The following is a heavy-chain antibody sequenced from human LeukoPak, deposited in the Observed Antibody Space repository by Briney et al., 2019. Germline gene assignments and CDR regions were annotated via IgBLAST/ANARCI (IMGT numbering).Heavy chain of an antibody. CDR1: GFTFSSYS. D-gene: IGHD6-13*01. J-gene: IGHJ4*02. Sequence: GGSLRLSCAASGFTFSSYSMSWVRQAPGKGLEWVSSITSSSNYIYYADSVKGRFTISRDNAKNSLYLQMNSLRAEDTAVYYCARDVEAMAAAGGGVDYWGQGTLVTVSS. CDR2: ITSSSNYI. V-gene: IGHV3-21*01. CDR3: ARDVEAMAAAGGGVDY.